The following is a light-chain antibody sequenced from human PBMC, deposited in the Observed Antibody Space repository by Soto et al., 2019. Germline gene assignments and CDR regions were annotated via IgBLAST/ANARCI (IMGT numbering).Light chain of an antibody. Sequence: EIVLTQSPGTLSLSPGERATLSCRASQRVSSSYLAWYQQKPGQAPRLLIYGASSRATGIPDRFSGSGSGTDFTLTISRLEPEEFAVYYCQQYGSSLFTFGPGTKLDIQ. CDR3: QQYGSSLFT. CDR2: GAS. V-gene: IGKV3-20*01. J-gene: IGKJ3*01. CDR1: QRVSSSY.